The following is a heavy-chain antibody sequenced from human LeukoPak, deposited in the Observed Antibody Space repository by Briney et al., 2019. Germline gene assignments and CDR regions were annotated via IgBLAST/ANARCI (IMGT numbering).Heavy chain of an antibody. CDR2: TNHSGRT. CDR3: ARLSTPEETVVRSAMIGFDY. Sequence: PSETLSLTCAVYGGSFSGYYWSWIRQPPGKGLEWIGETNHSGRTNYNPALKSRVTISVDTSKNQFSLTLSSVTAADTAVYYCARLSTPEETVVRSAMIGFDYWGQGTLVTVSS. CDR1: GGSFSGYY. V-gene: IGHV4-34*01. D-gene: IGHD2-2*01. J-gene: IGHJ4*02.